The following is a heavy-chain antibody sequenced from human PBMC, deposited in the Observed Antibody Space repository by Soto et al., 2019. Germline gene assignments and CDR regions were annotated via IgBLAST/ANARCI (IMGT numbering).Heavy chain of an antibody. V-gene: IGHV3-21*01. Sequence: GGSLRLSCAASGFTFSSYSMNWVRQAPGKGLEWVSSISSSSYIYYADSVKGRFTISRDNAKNSLYLQMNSLRAEDTAVYYCARARLTTVRKSGMDVWGQGTTVTVSS. D-gene: IGHD2-8*01. CDR1: GFTFSSYS. J-gene: IGHJ6*02. CDR3: ARARLTTVRKSGMDV. CDR2: ISSSSYI.